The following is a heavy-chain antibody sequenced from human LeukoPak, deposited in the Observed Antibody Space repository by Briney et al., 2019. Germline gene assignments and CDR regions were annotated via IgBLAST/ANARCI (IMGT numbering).Heavy chain of an antibody. CDR1: GGSIGSSSYY. J-gene: IGHJ4*02. V-gene: IGHV4-39*07. Sequence: SETLSLTCTVSGGSIGSSSYYWGWIRQPPGKGLEWIGSVYYSGSTYYNPSLKSRVTISVDTSKNQFSLRLSSVTAADTAVYYCARVFRAAAVDYWGQGTLVTVSS. D-gene: IGHD6-13*01. CDR2: VYYSGST. CDR3: ARVFRAAAVDY.